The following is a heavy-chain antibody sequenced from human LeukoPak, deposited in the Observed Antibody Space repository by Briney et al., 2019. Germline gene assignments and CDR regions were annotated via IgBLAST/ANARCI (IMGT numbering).Heavy chain of an antibody. CDR2: IYYSGST. J-gene: IGHJ4*02. Sequence: SETLSLTCTVSGGSSSSYYWSWIRQPPGKGLEWIGYIYYSGSTNYNPSLKSRVTISIDTSKKKFSLKMSSVTAADTAVYYCARDKRLAVAGVWGQGTLVTVSS. V-gene: IGHV4-59*01. D-gene: IGHD6-19*01. CDR1: GGSSSSYY. CDR3: ARDKRLAVAGV.